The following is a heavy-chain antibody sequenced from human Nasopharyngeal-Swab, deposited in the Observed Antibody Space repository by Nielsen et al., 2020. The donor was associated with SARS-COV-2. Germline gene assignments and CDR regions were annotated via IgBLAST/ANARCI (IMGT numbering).Heavy chain of an antibody. CDR2: IRSKANSYAT. CDR3: TRTTVTTSY. V-gene: IGHV3-73*01. J-gene: IGHJ4*02. CDR1: GFTFSGSA. Sequence: GESLKISFAASGFTFSGSAMHWVRQASGKGLEWVGRIRSKANSYATAYAASVKGRFTISRDDSKNTAYLQMNSLKTEDTAVYYCTRTTVTTSYWGQGTLVTVSS. D-gene: IGHD4-17*01.